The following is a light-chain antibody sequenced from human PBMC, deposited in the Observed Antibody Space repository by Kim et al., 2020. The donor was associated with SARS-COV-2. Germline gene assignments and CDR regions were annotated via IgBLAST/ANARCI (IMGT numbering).Light chain of an antibody. CDR2: DAS. J-gene: IGKJ4*01. CDR3: QHRSNWPLT. V-gene: IGKV3-11*01. Sequence: LSPVDSANPTCRASQGVSTYFAWYQQQPGQAPRHLIYDASNRAAGIPARFSGSGSGTDFTLTINTLEPEDFAVYYCQHRSNWPLTFGGGTKVDIK. CDR1: QGVSTY.